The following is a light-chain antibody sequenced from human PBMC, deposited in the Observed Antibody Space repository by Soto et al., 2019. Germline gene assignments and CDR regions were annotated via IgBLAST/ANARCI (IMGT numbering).Light chain of an antibody. CDR1: QSVTSTS. V-gene: IGKV3-20*01. CDR2: GAS. CDR3: QQYGTSPTT. Sequence: EIGMTQSPGTLSLSPEERATLSCRASQSVTSTSLAWYQRKPGQAPRLVIYGASNRATGIPDRFSGSGSGTDFTLTISSLGPEDFAVYFCQQYGTSPTTFGPGTKVEIK. J-gene: IGKJ3*01.